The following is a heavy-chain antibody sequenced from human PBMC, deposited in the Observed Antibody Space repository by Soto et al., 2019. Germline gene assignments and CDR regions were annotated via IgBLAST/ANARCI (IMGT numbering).Heavy chain of an antibody. J-gene: IGHJ4*02. CDR2: IIPIFGTA. CDR1: RHLQQLF. V-gene: IGHV1-69*13. Sequence: GAPVKVFLQGFWRHLQQLFYQLGATGPWTGLEWMGGIIPIFGTANYAQKFQGRVTITADESTSTAYMELSSLRSEDTAVYYCAIEYSSSPPYYPIGYWGQGTLVTVSS. D-gene: IGHD6-6*01. CDR3: AIEYSSSPPYYPIGY.